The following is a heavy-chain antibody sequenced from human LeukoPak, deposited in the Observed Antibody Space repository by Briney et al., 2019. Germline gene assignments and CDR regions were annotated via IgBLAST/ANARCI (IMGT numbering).Heavy chain of an antibody. Sequence: GGSLRLSCAASGFTFSDYYMSWIRQVPGKGLEWVSYISSSGSTIYYADSVKGRFTIPRDNAKNSLYLQMNSLRAEDTAVYYCARDQKVSQLLYSSYGMDVWGQGTTVTVSS. CDR2: ISSSGSTI. CDR3: ARDQKVSQLLYSSYGMDV. V-gene: IGHV3-11*01. D-gene: IGHD2-2*02. J-gene: IGHJ6*02. CDR1: GFTFSDYY.